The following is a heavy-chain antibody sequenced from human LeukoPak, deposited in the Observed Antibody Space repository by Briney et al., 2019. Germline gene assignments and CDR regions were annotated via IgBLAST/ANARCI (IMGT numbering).Heavy chain of an antibody. D-gene: IGHD3-22*01. CDR2: ISSSSSYI. V-gene: IGHV3-21*01. CDR1: GFTFSSYS. CDR3: ARDTGYYDSSGYDY. Sequence: GGSLRLSCAASGFTFSSYSMNWVRQAPGKGLEWVSSISSSSSYIYYADSVKGRFTISRDNAKNSLYLQMNSLRAEDTAVYYCARDTGYYDSSGYDYWGQGTLVTVSS. J-gene: IGHJ4*02.